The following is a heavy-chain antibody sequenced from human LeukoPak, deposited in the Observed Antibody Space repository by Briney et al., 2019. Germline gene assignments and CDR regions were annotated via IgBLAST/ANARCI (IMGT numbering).Heavy chain of an antibody. Sequence: PGGSLRLSCAASGFTFSNYNMNWVRQAPGKGLEWVSSISSSSSYIYYADSVKGRFTISIDNAKNSLYLQMNSLRAEDTAVYYCASYDILTGYDAFDIWGQGTMVTVSS. V-gene: IGHV3-21*01. D-gene: IGHD3-9*01. J-gene: IGHJ3*02. CDR1: GFTFSNYN. CDR2: ISSSSSYI. CDR3: ASYDILTGYDAFDI.